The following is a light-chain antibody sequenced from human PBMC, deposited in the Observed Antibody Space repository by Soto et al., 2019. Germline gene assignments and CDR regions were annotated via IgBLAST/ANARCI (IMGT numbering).Light chain of an antibody. V-gene: IGLV2-14*01. J-gene: IGLJ1*01. CDR1: SSDVGGYNY. Sequence: QSVLTQPASVSGSPGQSITISCTGTSSDVGGYNYVSWYQQHPGKAPRLLVYEVSNRPSGVSDRFSGSKFDNTASLTISGLQAEDEADYYCSSYTSISTFYVFGSGT. CDR3: SSYTSISTFYV. CDR2: EVS.